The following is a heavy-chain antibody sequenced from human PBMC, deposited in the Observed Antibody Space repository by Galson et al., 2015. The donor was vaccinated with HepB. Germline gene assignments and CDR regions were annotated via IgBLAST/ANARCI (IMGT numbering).Heavy chain of an antibody. J-gene: IGHJ4*02. D-gene: IGHD2-21*02. CDR3: ARQRAMVTPLDY. CDR2: ISPYNGYT. CDR1: GYIFTSYD. V-gene: IGHV1-18*04. Sequence: SVKVSCKASGYIFTSYDINWVRQAPGQGFEWLGWISPYNGYTKYQQKVQGRVTLTTDTSTRTAYMELRDLRSDETAVYYCARQRAMVTPLDYWGQGTLVTVSS.